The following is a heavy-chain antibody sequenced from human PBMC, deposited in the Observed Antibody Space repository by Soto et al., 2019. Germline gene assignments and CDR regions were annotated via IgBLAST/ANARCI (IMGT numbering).Heavy chain of an antibody. CDR1: GSTFTSYD. V-gene: IGHV1-8*01. CDR2: MNPNSGNT. J-gene: IGHJ4*02. Sequence: ASVQVSCKASGSTFTSYDINWVRQATGHGLEWMGWMNPNSGNTGSAQKFQGRVTMTRNASISTAYMELSGLRSEDTAVYYCATSLAAAGIESQSIEYGGQGTLVTV. D-gene: IGHD6-13*01. CDR3: ATSLAAAGIESQSIEY.